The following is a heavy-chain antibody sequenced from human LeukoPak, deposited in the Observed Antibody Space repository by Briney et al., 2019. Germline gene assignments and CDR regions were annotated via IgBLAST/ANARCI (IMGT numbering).Heavy chain of an antibody. Sequence: ASVKVSCKASGYTFTSYYMHWVRQAPGQGLGWMGIINPSGGSTSYAQKFQGRVTMTRDMSTSTVYMELSSLRSEDTAVYYCARAASGSYLGDYWGQGTLVTVSS. CDR2: INPSGGST. CDR1: GYTFTSYY. J-gene: IGHJ4*02. V-gene: IGHV1-46*01. D-gene: IGHD1-26*01. CDR3: ARAASGSYLGDY.